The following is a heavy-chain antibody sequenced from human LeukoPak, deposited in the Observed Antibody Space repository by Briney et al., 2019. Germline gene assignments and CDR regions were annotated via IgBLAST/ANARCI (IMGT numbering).Heavy chain of an antibody. J-gene: IGHJ4*02. CDR2: INSDGSST. V-gene: IGHV3-74*01. Sequence: GGSLRLSCAASGFTFSSYWMHWVRQAPGKGLVWVSRINSDGSSTSYADSVKGRFTISRDNAKNTLYLQMNSLRAEDTAVYYCAKAGDLRRWLQRSYFDYWGQGTLVTVSS. CDR3: AKAGDLRRWLQRSYFDY. D-gene: IGHD5-24*01. CDR1: GFTFSSYW.